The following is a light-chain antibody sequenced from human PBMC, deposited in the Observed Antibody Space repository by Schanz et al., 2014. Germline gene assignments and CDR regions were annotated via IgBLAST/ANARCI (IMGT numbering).Light chain of an antibody. CDR2: GAS. V-gene: IGKV3-20*01. CDR3: QQYGSSPRT. CDR1: QTISNN. J-gene: IGKJ2*01. Sequence: EVVMTQSPDTLSVSPGERATLSCRASQTISNNLAWYQQKPGQAPRLLIHGASTRATGIPDRFSGSGSGTDFTLTISRLEPEDFAVYYCQQYGSSPRTFGQGTKLQIK.